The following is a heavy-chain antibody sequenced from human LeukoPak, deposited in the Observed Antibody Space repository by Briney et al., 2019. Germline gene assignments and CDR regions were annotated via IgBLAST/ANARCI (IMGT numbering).Heavy chain of an antibody. CDR3: ARGGSGSYWIDYYMDV. CDR2: IYYSGGT. D-gene: IGHD3-10*01. V-gene: IGHV4-59*01. CDR1: GGSISSYY. J-gene: IGHJ6*03. Sequence: SETLSLTCTVSGGSISSYYWSWIRQPPGKGLEWIGYIYYSGGTNYNPSLKSRVTISVDTSKNQFSLKLSSVTAADTAVYYCARGGSGSYWIDYYMDVWGKGTTVTVSS.